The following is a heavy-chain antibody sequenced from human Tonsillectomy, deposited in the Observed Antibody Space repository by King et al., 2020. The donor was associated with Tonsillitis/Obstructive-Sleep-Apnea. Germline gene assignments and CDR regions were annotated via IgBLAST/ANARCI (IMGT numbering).Heavy chain of an antibody. CDR1: GGSFSGYY. Sequence: VQLQQWGAGLLKPSETLSLTCAVYGGSFSGYYWSWIRQPPGKGLEWIGEINHSGSTNYNPSLKSRVTISVDTSKNQFSLRLSSVTAADTAVYYCARPNDYGDYLGYWGQGTLVTVSS. J-gene: IGHJ4*02. CDR2: INHSGST. D-gene: IGHD4-17*01. CDR3: ARPNDYGDYLGY. V-gene: IGHV4-34*01.